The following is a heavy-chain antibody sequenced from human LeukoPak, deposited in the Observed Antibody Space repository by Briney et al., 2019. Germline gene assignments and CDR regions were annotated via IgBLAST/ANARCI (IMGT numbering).Heavy chain of an antibody. CDR3: ARHSSWYEYHY. D-gene: IGHD6-13*01. J-gene: IGHJ4*02. CDR2: IYYSGST. V-gene: IGHV4-61*01. CDR1: GGSVSSGSYY. Sequence: PSETLSLTCTVSGGSVSSGSYYWSWIRQPPGKGLEWIGYIYYSGSTNYNPSLKSRVTISVDTSKNQFSLKLSSVTAADTAVYYCARHSSWYEYHYWGQGTLVTVSS.